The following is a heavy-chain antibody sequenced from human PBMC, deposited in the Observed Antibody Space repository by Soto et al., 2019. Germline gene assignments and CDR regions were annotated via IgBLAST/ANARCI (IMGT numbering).Heavy chain of an antibody. CDR3: ARMASAGTLNWFDP. Sequence: QVQLVQSGAEVKEPGASVRVSCKASGYTFINFDISWVRQAAGQGLAWLGWMNPGSGKTGYASKFQGRVAMTRDASTGTSHLELSSLTSDDTTVYYCARMASAGTLNWFDPWGKGTLVTVSS. V-gene: IGHV1-8*02. J-gene: IGHJ5*02. CDR2: MNPGSGKT. CDR1: GYTFINFD. D-gene: IGHD6-13*01.